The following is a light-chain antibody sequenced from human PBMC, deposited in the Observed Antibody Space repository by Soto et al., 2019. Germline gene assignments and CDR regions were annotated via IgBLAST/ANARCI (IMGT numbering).Light chain of an antibody. CDR2: KAS. CDR3: QQYDTYSYT. Sequence: DIQMTPSPSTLSASVVDRVTITCRASQSISSWLAWYQQKPGKAPKVLIYKASSLESGVPSRFSGSGSGTEFTLTISSLQPDDFATYYCQQYDTYSYTFGQGTRLEI. V-gene: IGKV1-5*03. J-gene: IGKJ5*01. CDR1: QSISSW.